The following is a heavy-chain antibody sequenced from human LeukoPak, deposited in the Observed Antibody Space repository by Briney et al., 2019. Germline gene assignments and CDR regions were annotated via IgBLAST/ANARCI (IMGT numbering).Heavy chain of an antibody. V-gene: IGHV4-34*01. J-gene: IGHJ6*03. CDR3: ARRIAAPFSYYYYYMDV. CDR1: GDSISSYY. CDR2: INHSGST. D-gene: IGHD6-6*01. Sequence: SETLSLTCTVSGDSISSYYWSWIRQPPGKGLEWIGEINHSGSTNYNPSLKSRVTISVDTSKNQFSLKLSSVTAADTAVYYCARRIAAPFSYYYYYMDVWGKGTTVTVSS.